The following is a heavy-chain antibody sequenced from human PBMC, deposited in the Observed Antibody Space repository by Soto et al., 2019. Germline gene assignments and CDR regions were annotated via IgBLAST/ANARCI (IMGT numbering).Heavy chain of an antibody. D-gene: IGHD3-3*01. V-gene: IGHV1-18*01. Sequence: ASVKVSCKASGYTFTSYGISWVRQAPGQGLEWMGWISAYNGNTNYAQKLQGRVTMTTDTSTSTAYMELRSLRSDDTAVYYCARVVVFWSGYFPEYFDYWGQGTLVTVSS. J-gene: IGHJ4*02. CDR3: ARVVVFWSGYFPEYFDY. CDR2: ISAYNGNT. CDR1: GYTFTSYG.